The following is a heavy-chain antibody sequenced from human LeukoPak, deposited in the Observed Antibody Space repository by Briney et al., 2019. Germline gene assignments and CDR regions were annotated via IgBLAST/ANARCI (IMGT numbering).Heavy chain of an antibody. D-gene: IGHD6-6*01. Sequence: GGSLRLSCTASGFSFSGHWMHWARHLPGKGLVWVSRISPTGSTTSYADSVKGRFTVSTENAKNTLYMQVNKLRAEDTAVYYCARGPNSNWSGLDFWGQGTLLTVSS. CDR3: ARGPNSNWSGLDF. V-gene: IGHV3-74*01. CDR1: GFSFSGHW. CDR2: ISPTGSTT. J-gene: IGHJ4*02.